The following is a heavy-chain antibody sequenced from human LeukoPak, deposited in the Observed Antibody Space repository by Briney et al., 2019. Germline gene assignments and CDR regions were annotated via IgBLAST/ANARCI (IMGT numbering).Heavy chain of an antibody. D-gene: IGHD4-11*01. CDR1: GFTFSHAW. Sequence: KPGGSVRLSCAASGFTFSHAWMSWLRQAPGKGLEWVGRMKRKSDTGTTDYDAPVTGRFTISRDDSKNTLYLQMNSLRAEDTAVYYCAKRHSDYFFDYWGQGTLVTVSS. CDR3: AKRHSDYFFDY. J-gene: IGHJ4*02. CDR2: MKRKSDTGTT. V-gene: IGHV3-15*01.